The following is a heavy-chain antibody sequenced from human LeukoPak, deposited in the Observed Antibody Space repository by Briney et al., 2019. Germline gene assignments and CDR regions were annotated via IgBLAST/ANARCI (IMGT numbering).Heavy chain of an antibody. Sequence: SETLSLTCTVSGGSISSSSYYWGWIRQPPGKGLEWIGSIYYSGSTYYNPSLKSRVTISVDTSKNQFSLKLSSVTAADTAVYYCARSELVRREDRYCSGGSCYHLDYFAYWGQGTLVTVSS. V-gene: IGHV4-39*01. J-gene: IGHJ4*02. CDR3: ARSELVRREDRYCSGGSCYHLDYFAY. CDR1: GGSISSSSYY. CDR2: IYYSGST. D-gene: IGHD2-15*01.